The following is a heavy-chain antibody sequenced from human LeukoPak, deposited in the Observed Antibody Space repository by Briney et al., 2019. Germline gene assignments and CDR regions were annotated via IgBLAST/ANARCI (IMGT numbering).Heavy chain of an antibody. CDR3: ARRGESYSSGWYEGRYNWFDP. Sequence: SETLSLTCTVSGGSISSSSYYWGWIRQPPGKGLEWIGSIYYSGSTYYNPSLKSRVTISVDTSKNQFSLKLSSVTAADTAVYYCARRGESYSSGWYEGRYNWFDPWGQGTLVTVSS. CDR1: GGSISSSSYY. CDR2: IYYSGST. D-gene: IGHD6-19*01. V-gene: IGHV4-39*01. J-gene: IGHJ5*02.